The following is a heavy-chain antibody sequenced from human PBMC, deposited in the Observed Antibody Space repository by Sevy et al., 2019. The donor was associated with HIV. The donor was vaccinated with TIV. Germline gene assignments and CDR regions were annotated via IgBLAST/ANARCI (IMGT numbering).Heavy chain of an antibody. CDR1: GGSINSGDYY. J-gene: IGHJ5*02. Sequence: SETLSLTCTVSGGSINSGDYYWSWIRQPPGKGLEWIGYIYYSGSTYYNPSLKSRVTISVDTSKNQFSLKLSSVTAADTAVYYCARAIDDWFDPWGQGTLVTVSS. V-gene: IGHV4-30-4*01. CDR3: ARAIDDWFDP. CDR2: IYYSGST.